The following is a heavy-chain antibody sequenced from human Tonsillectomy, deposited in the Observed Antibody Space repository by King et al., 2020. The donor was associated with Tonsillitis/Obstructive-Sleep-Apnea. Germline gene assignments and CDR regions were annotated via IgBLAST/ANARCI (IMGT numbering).Heavy chain of an antibody. D-gene: IGHD4-17*01. CDR1: GFTFSDYY. CDR2: ISSSSTYT. CDR3: ARDIEGDYTPGWFDP. V-gene: IGHV3-11*05. Sequence: VQLVESGGGLVKPGGSLRLSCAASGFTFSDYYMSWIRQAPGKGLEWVSYISSSSTYTNYADSVKGRFTISRDNAKNSLYLQMNSLRAEDTAVYYCARDIEGDYTPGWFDPWGQGTLVTVSS. J-gene: IGHJ5*02.